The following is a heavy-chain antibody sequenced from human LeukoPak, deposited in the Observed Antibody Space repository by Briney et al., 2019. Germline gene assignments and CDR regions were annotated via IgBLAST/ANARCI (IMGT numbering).Heavy chain of an antibody. Sequence: GGSLRLSCAASGFTFSSYSMNWVRQAPGKGLEWVSSISSSSSYIYYADSVKGRFTISRDNAKNSLYLQMNSLRAGDTAVYYCARDPAPQWLGLDYWGQGTLVTVS. J-gene: IGHJ4*02. CDR1: GFTFSSYS. V-gene: IGHV3-21*01. CDR3: ARDPAPQWLGLDY. CDR2: ISSSSSYI. D-gene: IGHD6-19*01.